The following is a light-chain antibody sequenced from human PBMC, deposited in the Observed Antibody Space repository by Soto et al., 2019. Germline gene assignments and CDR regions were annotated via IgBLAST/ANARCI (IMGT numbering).Light chain of an antibody. CDR3: CSYADNFCV. CDR2: DVS. V-gene: IGLV2-11*01. J-gene: IGLJ1*01. Sequence: SVLNKPGSGSGSPRQAVTISSTGTSSDVGGYNYVSWYQQHPGKAPKLMLYDVSKRPSGVPDRFSGSKSDNTASLTISGLHAEDEAYYYCCSYADNFCVFGTGTAVTVL. CDR1: SSDVGGYNY.